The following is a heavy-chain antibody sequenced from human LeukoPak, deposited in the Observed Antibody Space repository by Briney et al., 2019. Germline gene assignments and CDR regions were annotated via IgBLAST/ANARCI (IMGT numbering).Heavy chain of an antibody. CDR2: IIPIFGTA. V-gene: IGHV1-69*05. CDR3: ARGIGYCSSASCYLNWFDP. D-gene: IGHD2-2*01. CDR1: GGTFSSYA. Sequence: ASVKVSCKASGGTFSSYAISWVRQAPGQGLEWMGGIIPIFGTANYAQKFQGRVTITTDESTSTAYMELSSLRSEDTAVYYCARGIGYCSSASCYLNWFDPWGQGTLLTVSA. J-gene: IGHJ5*02.